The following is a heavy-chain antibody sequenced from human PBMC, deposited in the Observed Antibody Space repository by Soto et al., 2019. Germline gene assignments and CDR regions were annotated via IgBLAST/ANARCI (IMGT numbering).Heavy chain of an antibody. CDR2: IYYSGST. CDR3: ASQASPYYYYGMDV. CDR1: GGSISSSSYY. Sequence: QLQLQESGPGLVKPSETLSLTCTVSGGSISSSSYYWGWIRQPPGKGLEWIGSIYYSGSTFYNPSLKSRVPISVDTSKNQCSLKLSSVTAADTAVFYCASQASPYYYYGMDVWGQGTTVTVSS. V-gene: IGHV4-39*01. J-gene: IGHJ6*02.